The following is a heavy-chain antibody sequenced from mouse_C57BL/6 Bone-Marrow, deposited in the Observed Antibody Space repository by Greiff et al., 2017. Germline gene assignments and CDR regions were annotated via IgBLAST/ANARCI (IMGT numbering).Heavy chain of an antibody. J-gene: IGHJ1*03. D-gene: IGHD1-1*01. CDR3: AMYYYGSSLWYFDV. Sequence: EVKLVQSGGGLVKPGGSLKLSCAASGFTFSSYAMSWVRQTPETRLAWVATISHGGSYTNYPDNVTGRVTFSRDNAKNTLYLQMSPLNTDDTAMYYCAMYYYGSSLWYFDVWGTGTTVTVSS. V-gene: IGHV5-4*03. CDR1: GFTFSSYA. CDR2: ISHGGSYT.